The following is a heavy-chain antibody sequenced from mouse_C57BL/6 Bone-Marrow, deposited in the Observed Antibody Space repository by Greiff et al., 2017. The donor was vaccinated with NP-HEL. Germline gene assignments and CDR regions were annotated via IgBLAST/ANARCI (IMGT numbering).Heavy chain of an antibody. CDR1: GFTFNTYA. J-gene: IGHJ1*03. D-gene: IGHD1-1*01. V-gene: IGHV10-3*01. CDR2: IRSKSSNYAT. CDR3: VRDSLFYGSRGDWYFDV. Sequence: EVKLVESGGGLVQPKGSLKLSCAASGFTFNTYAMHWVRQAPGKGLEWVARIRSKSSNYATYYADSVKDRFTISRDDSQSMLYLQMNNLKTEDTAMYYCVRDSLFYGSRGDWYFDVWGTGTTVTVSS.